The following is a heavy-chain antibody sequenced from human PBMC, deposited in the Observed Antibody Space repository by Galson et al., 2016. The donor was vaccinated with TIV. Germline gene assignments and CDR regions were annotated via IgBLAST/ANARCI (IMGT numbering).Heavy chain of an antibody. CDR2: IYPSGAS. J-gene: IGHJ6*01. CDR1: GLLVSDNY. V-gene: IGHV3-66*03. Sequence: SLRLSCAASGLLVSDNYMSWVRQPPGKGLEWVSIIYPSGASYYPESTESVKGRFTISRDDSKNTLYLHLSSLRADDTAVYYCAKKGGLDVWGQGTTVTVSS. CDR3: AKKGGLDV.